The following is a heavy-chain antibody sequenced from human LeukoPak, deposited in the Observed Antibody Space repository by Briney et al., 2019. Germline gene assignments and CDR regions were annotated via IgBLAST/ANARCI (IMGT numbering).Heavy chain of an antibody. J-gene: IGHJ6*03. D-gene: IGHD4/OR15-4a*01. CDR2: IWYDGSNE. CDR3: AKDQGANYYYYMDV. Sequence: GGSLRLSCAASGFTFSTSGMHWVRQAPGKGLEWVALIWYDGSNEYADSVKGRFTISRDNSKNTLYLQMNSLRAEDTAVYHCAKDQGANYYYYMDVWGKGATVTASS. V-gene: IGHV3-33*06. CDR1: GFTFSTSG.